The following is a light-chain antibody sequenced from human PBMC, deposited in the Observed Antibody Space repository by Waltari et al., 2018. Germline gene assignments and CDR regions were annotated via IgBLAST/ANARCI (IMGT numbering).Light chain of an antibody. CDR3: TSYTSSITWV. Sequence: QSALTQPASVSGSPGQSITISCTGTSSDIATYNYVSWYQQHPGKAPRLMIFAVTNRPSVVSYLFSGSKSGYTAFLTISGIQPEDEGDYYCTSYTSSITWVFGGGAKLTVL. V-gene: IGLV2-14*01. CDR2: AVT. CDR1: SSDIATYNY. J-gene: IGLJ3*02.